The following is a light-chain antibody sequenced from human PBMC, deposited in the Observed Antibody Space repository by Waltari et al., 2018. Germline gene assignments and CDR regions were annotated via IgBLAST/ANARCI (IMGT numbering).Light chain of an antibody. CDR1: RSVLYSSNNKNY. Sequence: DIVMTQSPDSLAVSLGGRATINCKSSRSVLYSSNNKNYLAWYQQKPGQPPKLLIYWASTRESGVPDRFSGSGSGTDFTLTISSLQAEDVAVYYCQQYYSTPLTFGGGTKVEIK. J-gene: IGKJ4*01. V-gene: IGKV4-1*01. CDR2: WAS. CDR3: QQYYSTPLT.